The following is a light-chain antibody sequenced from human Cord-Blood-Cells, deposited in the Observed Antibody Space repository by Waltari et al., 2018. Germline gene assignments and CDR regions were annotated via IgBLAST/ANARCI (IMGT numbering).Light chain of an antibody. CDR2: EGS. CDR3: CSYAGSPWV. J-gene: IGLJ3*02. CDR1: SSDVGRYTL. V-gene: IGLV2-23*01. Sequence: QSALTQPTSASAPPRHPITISSTGTSSDVGRYTLVSWYQQLPCKSHKLIIYEGSKRPSGVSNLFSGSKSGNTASLTISGIQAEDEADYYCCSYAGSPWVFGGGTKLTVL.